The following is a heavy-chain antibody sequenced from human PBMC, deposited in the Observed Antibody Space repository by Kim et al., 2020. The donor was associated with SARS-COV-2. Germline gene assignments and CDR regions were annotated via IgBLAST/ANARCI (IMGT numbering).Heavy chain of an antibody. CDR2: IRSKAYGGTT. Sequence: GGSLRLSCTASGFTFGDYAMSWVRQAPGKGLEWVGFIRSKAYGGTTEYAASVKGRFTISRDDSKSIAYLQMNSLKTEDTAVYYCTRAAIKLWWQKPLDYWGQGTLVTVSS. CDR1: GFTFGDYA. D-gene: IGHD2-21*01. J-gene: IGHJ4*02. V-gene: IGHV3-49*04. CDR3: TRAAIKLWWQKPLDY.